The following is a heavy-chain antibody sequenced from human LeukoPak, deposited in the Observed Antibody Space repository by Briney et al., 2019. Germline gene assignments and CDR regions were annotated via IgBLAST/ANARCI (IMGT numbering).Heavy chain of an antibody. CDR1: GGSISSGGYS. V-gene: IGHV4-30-2*01. D-gene: IGHD3-10*01. CDR2: IYHSGST. J-gene: IGHJ5*02. Sequence: PSQTLSLTCAVSGGSISSGGYSWSWIRQPPGKGLEWIGYIYHSGSTYYNPSLKSRVTISVDRSKNQFSLKLSSVTAADTAVYYCARGLRYGSGSYSWFDPWGQGTLVTVSS. CDR3: ARGLRYGSGSYSWFDP.